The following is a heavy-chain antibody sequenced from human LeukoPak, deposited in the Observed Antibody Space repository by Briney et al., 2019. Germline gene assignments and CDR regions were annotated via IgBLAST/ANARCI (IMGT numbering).Heavy chain of an antibody. J-gene: IGHJ6*02. V-gene: IGHV4-31*03. D-gene: IGHD5-24*01. CDR1: GDSISSGDYY. CDR2: MYFSGRT. Sequence: SETLSLTCSVSGDSISSGDYYWSWIRQLPGKGLEWIGYMYFSGRTDFNPSLESRVTISVDTSQNQFSLNLTSVTAADTAVCFCARAPFNYGYKKVLNHYGVDVWGQGTAVTVSS. CDR3: ARAPFNYGYKKVLNHYGVDV.